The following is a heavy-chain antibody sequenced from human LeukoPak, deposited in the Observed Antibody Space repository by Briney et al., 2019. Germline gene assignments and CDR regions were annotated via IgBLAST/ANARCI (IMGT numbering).Heavy chain of an antibody. CDR2: INPNSGGT. CDR3: ARRYCSSTSCYGVDY. V-gene: IGHV1-2*02. Sequence: ASVKVSCKVSGYTLTELSVHWVRQAPGQGLEWMGWINPNSGGTNYAQKLQGRVTMTTDTSTSTAYMELRSLRSDDTAVYYCARRYCSSTSCYGVDYWGQGTLVTVSS. D-gene: IGHD2-2*01. J-gene: IGHJ4*02. CDR1: GYTLTELS.